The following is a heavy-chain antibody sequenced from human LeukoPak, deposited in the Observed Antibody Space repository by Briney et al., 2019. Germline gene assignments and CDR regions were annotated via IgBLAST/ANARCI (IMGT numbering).Heavy chain of an antibody. D-gene: IGHD6-6*01. V-gene: IGHV4-30-2*01. CDR2: IYHSGST. CDR3: ARGLRRSIAARPDDY. CDR1: GGSISSGGYY. Sequence: PSETLSLTCTVSGGSISSGGYYWSWIRQPPGKGLEWIGYIYHSGSTYYNPSLKSRVTISVDRSKNQFSLKLSSVTAADTAVYYCARGLRRSIAARPDDYWGRGTLVTVSS. J-gene: IGHJ4*02.